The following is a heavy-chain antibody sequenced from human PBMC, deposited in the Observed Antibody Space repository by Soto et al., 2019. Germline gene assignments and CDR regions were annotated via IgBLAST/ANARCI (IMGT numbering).Heavy chain of an antibody. CDR2: VRTHYGNT. V-gene: IGHV1-18*04. Sequence: QVQVVQSGGEVKKPGASVKVSCKPSGYNFTSYSISWVRQAPGQGLGGMGWVRTHYGNTKYAKKFEGRVSMTADTATNTAYRELRSLRSDDTAMYYCARGVGVPVMDYWGQGTLLTVSS. D-gene: IGHD2-15*01. CDR1: GYNFTSYS. J-gene: IGHJ4*02. CDR3: ARGVGVPVMDY.